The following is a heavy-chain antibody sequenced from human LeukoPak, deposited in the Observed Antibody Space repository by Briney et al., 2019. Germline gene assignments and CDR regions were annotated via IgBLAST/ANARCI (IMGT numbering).Heavy chain of an antibody. CDR2: IYYSGST. Sequence: SETLSLTCTVSGGSISSSSYYWGWIRQPPGKGLEWIGYIYYSGSTNYNPSLKSRVTISVDTSKNQFSLKLRSVTAADTAVYYCARVTGYMIEDYFDYWGQGILVTVSS. V-gene: IGHV4-61*05. CDR1: GGSISSSSYY. D-gene: IGHD3-9*01. CDR3: ARVTGYMIEDYFDY. J-gene: IGHJ4*02.